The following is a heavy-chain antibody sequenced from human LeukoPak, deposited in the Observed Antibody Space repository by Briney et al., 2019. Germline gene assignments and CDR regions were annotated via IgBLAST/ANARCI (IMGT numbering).Heavy chain of an antibody. CDR1: GFTFSDYW. Sequence: GGSLRLSCAASGFTFSDYWMHWVRRAPGKGLEWVSGISWNSGSIGYADSVKGRFTISRDNAKNSLYLQMNSLRAEDTALYYCAKCVVVQYCYYGMDVWGQGTTVTVSS. V-gene: IGHV3-9*01. D-gene: IGHD2-2*01. CDR2: ISWNSGSI. J-gene: IGHJ6*02. CDR3: AKCVVVQYCYYGMDV.